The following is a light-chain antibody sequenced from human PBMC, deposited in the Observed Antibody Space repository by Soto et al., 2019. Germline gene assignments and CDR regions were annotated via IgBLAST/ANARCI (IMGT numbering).Light chain of an antibody. CDR1: QRVSGGF. CDR3: QQYGSSPS. V-gene: IGKV3D-20*01. J-gene: IGKJ1*01. Sequence: EIVLTQSPGTLSLSPGERATLYCGASQRVSGGFLAWYQQKPGLAPRLILYDTSFRATGIPDRFSGSGSGTDFTLTISGLDPEDFAVYYCQQYGSSPSFGQGTKVDIK. CDR2: DTS.